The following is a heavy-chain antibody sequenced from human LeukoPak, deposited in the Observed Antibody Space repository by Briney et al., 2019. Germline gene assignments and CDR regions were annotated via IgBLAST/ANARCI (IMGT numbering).Heavy chain of an antibody. D-gene: IGHD6-19*01. J-gene: IGHJ4*02. CDR3: ARAEISSGWYEVDY. CDR2: ISDTGSYI. CDR1: GFTFSSYS. Sequence: GGSLRLSCAASGFTFSSYSINWVRQAPGKGLEWVSSISDTGSYIYYADSVKGRFTISRDNAKNSLYLQMNSLRAEDTAVYYCARAEISSGWYEVDYWGQGTLVTVSS. V-gene: IGHV3-21*01.